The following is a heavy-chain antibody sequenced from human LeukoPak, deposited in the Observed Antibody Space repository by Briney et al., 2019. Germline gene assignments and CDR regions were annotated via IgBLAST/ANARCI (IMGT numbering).Heavy chain of an antibody. J-gene: IGHJ5*02. Sequence: SETLSLTCTVSGGSISSYYWSWIRQPPGKGLEWIGYIYYSGSTNYNPSLKSRVTIPVDTSKNQFSLKLSSVTAADTAVYYCARDLIRFDPWGQGTLVTVSS. V-gene: IGHV4-59*01. D-gene: IGHD3-16*01. CDR1: GGSISSYY. CDR3: ARDLIRFDP. CDR2: IYYSGST.